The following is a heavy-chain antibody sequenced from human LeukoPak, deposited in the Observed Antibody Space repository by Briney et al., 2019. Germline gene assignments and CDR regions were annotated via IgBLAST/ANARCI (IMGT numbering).Heavy chain of an antibody. CDR2: IYYSGST. D-gene: IGHD5-24*01. CDR1: GGSISSSSYY. Sequence: PSETLSLTCTVSGGSISSSSYYWGWIRQPPGKGLEXIGYIYYSGSTKYNPSLKSRVTISVDTSKNQFSLKPSSVTAADTAVYYCARGARAGYNLEPFDYWGQGTLVTVSS. J-gene: IGHJ4*02. CDR3: ARGARAGYNLEPFDY. V-gene: IGHV4-61*05.